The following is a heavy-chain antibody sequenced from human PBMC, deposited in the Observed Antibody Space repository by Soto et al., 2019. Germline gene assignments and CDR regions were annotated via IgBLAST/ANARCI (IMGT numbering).Heavy chain of an antibody. CDR3: ARVLRGVVNWFDP. D-gene: IGHD3-10*01. CDR1: GDTFTNFG. CDR2: IATYNSNK. V-gene: IGHV1-18*01. J-gene: IGHJ5*02. Sequence: ASVKVSCKTSGDTFTNFGLSWVRQAPGQGLESMGWIATYNSNKNYAQKFQGRLTLTTDTSTSTCYMELKSLEYDDTAVYYCARVLRGVVNWFDPWGQGTLVTVSS.